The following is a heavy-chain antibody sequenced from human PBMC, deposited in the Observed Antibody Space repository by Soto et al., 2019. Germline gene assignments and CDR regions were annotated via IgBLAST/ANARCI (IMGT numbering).Heavy chain of an antibody. CDR3: VRVRNNADKRLDV. CDR2: IWYGGTT. Sequence: QEVLVESGGGVVRPGNSLRLSCVTSGIIFEAHAFHWVRQAPGKGLKWVALIWYGGTTYYDDYVQGRFSISRDNSLKTVFLQMNHLRPDDSGVYYCVRVRNNADKRLDVLGQVTTVSVSS. V-gene: IGHV3-33*01. CDR1: GIIFEAHA. J-gene: IGHJ6*02. D-gene: IGHD2-8*01.